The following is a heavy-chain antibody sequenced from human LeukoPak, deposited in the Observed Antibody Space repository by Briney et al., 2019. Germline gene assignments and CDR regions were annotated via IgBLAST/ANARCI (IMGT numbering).Heavy chain of an antibody. Sequence: GGSLRLSCAASGFTFSSYWMTWVRQAPGKGLEWVSSISSSSSYIYYADSVKGRFTISRDNAKNSLYLQMNSLRAEDTAVYYCARENDYGDCVANDYWGQGTLVTVSS. CDR3: ARENDYGDCVANDY. CDR2: ISSSSSYI. V-gene: IGHV3-21*01. J-gene: IGHJ4*02. CDR1: GFTFSSYW. D-gene: IGHD4-17*01.